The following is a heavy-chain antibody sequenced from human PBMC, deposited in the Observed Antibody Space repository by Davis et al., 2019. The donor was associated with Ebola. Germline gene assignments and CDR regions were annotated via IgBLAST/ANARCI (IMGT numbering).Heavy chain of an antibody. D-gene: IGHD6-19*01. CDR3: AREPIAVAGYYFDY. Sequence: AASVKVSCKASGYTFTSYAMHWVRQAPGHRLEWMGWINAGNGNTKYSQKFQGRVTITRDTSASTAYMELSSLRSEDTAVYYCAREPIAVAGYYFDYWGQGTLVTVSS. CDR2: INAGNGNT. J-gene: IGHJ4*02. CDR1: GYTFTSYA. V-gene: IGHV1-3*01.